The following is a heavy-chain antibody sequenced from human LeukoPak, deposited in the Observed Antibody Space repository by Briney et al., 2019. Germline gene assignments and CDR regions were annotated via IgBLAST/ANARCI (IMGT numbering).Heavy chain of an antibody. CDR1: GFTFSSYA. V-gene: IGHV3-30-3*01. D-gene: IGHD3-10*01. CDR3: ARGSRELDYYYYYMDV. Sequence: PGGSLRLSRAASGFTFSSYAMHWVRQAPGKGLEWVAVISYDGSNKYYADSVKGRFTISRDNSKNTLYLQMNSLRAEDTAVYYCARGSRELDYYYYYMDVWGKGTTVTVSS. CDR2: ISYDGSNK. J-gene: IGHJ6*03.